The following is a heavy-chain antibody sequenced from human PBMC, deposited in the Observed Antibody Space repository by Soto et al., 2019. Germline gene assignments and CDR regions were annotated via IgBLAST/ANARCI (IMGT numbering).Heavy chain of an antibody. CDR1: GFTFETSW. CDR2: IKQDGSEK. Sequence: EVQLVESGGGLVQPGGSLRLSCAASGFTFETSWMTCVRQAPGKGLEWVANIKQDGSEKYYVDSVKGRFTISRDNATNPLYLQMNSLRVEDTAVYFCVRERISSWGPGTLVTVSS. J-gene: IGHJ4*02. V-gene: IGHV3-7*01. CDR3: VRERISS. D-gene: IGHD2-15*01.